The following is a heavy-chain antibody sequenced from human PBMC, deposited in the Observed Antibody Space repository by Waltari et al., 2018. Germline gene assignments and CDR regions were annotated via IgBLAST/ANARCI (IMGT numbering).Heavy chain of an antibody. CDR3: AKDPPMTTVTKLGSGY. CDR1: GYTFTSYD. V-gene: IGHV1-8*01. Sequence: QVQLVQSGAEVKKPGASVKVSCKASGYTFTSYDINWVRQATGQGLEWMGWMNPNSGNTGYAQKFQGRVTMTRNTSISTAYMELSSLRSEDTAVYYCAKDPPMTTVTKLGSGYWGQGTLVTVSS. D-gene: IGHD4-17*01. CDR2: MNPNSGNT. J-gene: IGHJ4*02.